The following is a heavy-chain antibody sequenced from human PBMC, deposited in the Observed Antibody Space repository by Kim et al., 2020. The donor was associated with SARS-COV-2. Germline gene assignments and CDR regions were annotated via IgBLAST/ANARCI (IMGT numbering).Heavy chain of an antibody. CDR3: ARRQFSSGWYYFDY. V-gene: IGHV3-74*01. Sequence: EDAVKGRITISRDNAKKTLYLQMNSLRAEDTAVYYCARRQFSSGWYYFDYWGQGTLFTVSS. D-gene: IGHD6-19*01. J-gene: IGHJ4*02.